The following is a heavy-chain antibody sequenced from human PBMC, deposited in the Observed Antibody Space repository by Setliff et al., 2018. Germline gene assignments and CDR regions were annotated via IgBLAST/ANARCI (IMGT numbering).Heavy chain of an antibody. CDR3: AGGAFGSRWYVRPWFDP. CDR2: IDQSGST. Sequence: SETLSLTCAVYGDSFSGYFWTWIRQPPGKGLEWIGDIDQSGSTNYNPSLKSRLTISVNTSKNQFSLSLSSVTAADTAVYYCAGGAFGSRWYVRPWFDPWGQGTLVTVSS. CDR1: GDSFSGYF. J-gene: IGHJ5*02. V-gene: IGHV4-34*01. D-gene: IGHD6-13*01.